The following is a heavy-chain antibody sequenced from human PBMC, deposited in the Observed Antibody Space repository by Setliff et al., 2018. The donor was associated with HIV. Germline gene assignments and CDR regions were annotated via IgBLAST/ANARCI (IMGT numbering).Heavy chain of an antibody. J-gene: IGHJ3*02. V-gene: IGHV1-69*04. CDR3: ARSDCSSVRCYLGHGFEI. D-gene: IGHD2-15*01. CDR1: GGTFSNYA. Sequence: GASVKVSYKASGGTFSNYAVSWVRQAPGQGLEWMGSIFPILAITNYAQKFQGIDTINADKSTSTAYMELNSLRSDDTAIYYFARSDCSSVRCYLGHGFEIWGQGTMVTVSS. CDR2: IFPILAIT.